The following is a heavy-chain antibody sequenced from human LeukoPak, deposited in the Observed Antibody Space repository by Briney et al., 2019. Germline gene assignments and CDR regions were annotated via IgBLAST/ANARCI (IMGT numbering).Heavy chain of an antibody. CDR3: ARGARLLNDGFDV. CDR1: GGSISAYY. CDR2: IYASGSS. V-gene: IGHV4-4*07. J-gene: IGHJ3*01. D-gene: IGHD2-15*01. Sequence: PSETLSLTRTVSGGSISAYYWNWIRHPAAGGPEWIGRIYASGSSNYNPSLRSRVTMSLDKSKNQFSLSLDSVTAADTAVYYCARGARLLNDGFDVWGQGTMVTVSS.